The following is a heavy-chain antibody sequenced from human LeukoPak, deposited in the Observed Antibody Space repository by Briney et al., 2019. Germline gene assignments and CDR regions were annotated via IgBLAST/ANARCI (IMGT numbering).Heavy chain of an antibody. CDR1: GYTFTGYY. V-gene: IGHV1-2*02. CDR3: ARAVVVGSQYDILTGYYGY. J-gene: IGHJ4*02. CDR2: INPNSGGT. Sequence: GASVNVSCKASGYTFTGYYMHWVRQAPGQGLEWMGWINPNSGGTNYAQKFQGRVTMTRDTSISTAYMELSRLRSDDTAVYYCARAVVVGSQYDILTGYYGYWGQGTLVTVSS. D-gene: IGHD3-9*01.